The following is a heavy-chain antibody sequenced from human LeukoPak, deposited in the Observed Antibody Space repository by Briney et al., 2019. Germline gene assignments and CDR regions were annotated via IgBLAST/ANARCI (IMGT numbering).Heavy chain of an antibody. V-gene: IGHV1-2*02. D-gene: IGHD3-10*01. CDR1: GYTFTGYY. Sequence: ASVKVSCKASGYTFTGYYMHWVRQAPGQGLEWMGWINPNSGGTNYAQKFQGRVTMTRDTSISTAYVELSRLRPDGTAVYYCARTRLRGVNWFDPWGQGTLVTVSS. CDR3: ARTRLRGVNWFDP. J-gene: IGHJ5*02. CDR2: INPNSGGT.